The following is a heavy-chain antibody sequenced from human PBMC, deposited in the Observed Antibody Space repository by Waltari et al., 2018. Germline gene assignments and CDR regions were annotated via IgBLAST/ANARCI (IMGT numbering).Heavy chain of an antibody. V-gene: IGHV4-59*01. CDR3: ARETYGGNSRPFDY. CDR1: GGSISSYF. D-gene: IGHD2-21*01. Sequence: QVQLHESGPGLVKPSETLSLTCSGSGGSISSYFGHWIRQPPGKGLEWIGYIYYNGATNYNPALKSRLTISVDTAENQFSLRLGSVTTADTAVYYCARETYGGNSRPFDYWGQGTLATVSS. CDR2: IYYNGAT. J-gene: IGHJ4*02.